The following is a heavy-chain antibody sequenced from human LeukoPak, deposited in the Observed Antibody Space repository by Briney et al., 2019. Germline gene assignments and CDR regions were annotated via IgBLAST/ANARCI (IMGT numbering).Heavy chain of an antibody. V-gene: IGHV1-2*02. J-gene: IGHJ4*02. D-gene: IGHD3-22*01. CDR1: GYTFTGYY. Sequence: ASVKVSCKASGYTFTGYYMHWVRQAPGQGLEWMGWINPNSGGTNYAQKFQGRVTMTRDTSISTAYIELSRLRSDDTAVYYCARILYYDSSGYHDYWGQGTLVTVSS. CDR3: ARILYYDSSGYHDY. CDR2: INPNSGGT.